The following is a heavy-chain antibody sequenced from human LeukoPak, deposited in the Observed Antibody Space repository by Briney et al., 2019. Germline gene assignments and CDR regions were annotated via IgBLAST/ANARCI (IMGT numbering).Heavy chain of an antibody. D-gene: IGHD3-3*01. CDR1: GFTFSSYA. V-gene: IGHV3-30*04. CDR2: ISYDGSNK. Sequence: GGSLRLSCAASGFTFSSYAMHWVRQAPGKGLEWVAVISYDGSNKYYADSVKGRFTISRDNSKNTLYLQMNSLRAEDTAVYYCARDNYDFWSGYTFFDYWGQGTLVTVSS. J-gene: IGHJ4*02. CDR3: ARDNYDFWSGYTFFDY.